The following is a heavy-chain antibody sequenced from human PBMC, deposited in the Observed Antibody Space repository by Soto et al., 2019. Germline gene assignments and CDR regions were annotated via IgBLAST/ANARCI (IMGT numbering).Heavy chain of an antibody. V-gene: IGHV1-69*06. Sequence: QVHLVQSGAEVKKPGSSVKVSCTASGGTFGSYTVTWVRQAPGQGLEWMGELIPMFGTASYAQKFQGRVTLTADKSTTPAHIELRILSSDDTAVYFCARQRAMPPHFYSGMDVWGQGTTVTVSS. D-gene: IGHD2-2*01. CDR2: LIPMFGTA. CDR3: ARQRAMPPHFYSGMDV. J-gene: IGHJ6*02. CDR1: GGTFGSYT.